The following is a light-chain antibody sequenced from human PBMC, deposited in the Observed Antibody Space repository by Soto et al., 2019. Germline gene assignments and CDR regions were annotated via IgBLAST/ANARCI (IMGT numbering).Light chain of an antibody. CDR2: EVS. J-gene: IGLJ3*02. CDR1: SSDIGGYNY. V-gene: IGLV2-14*01. Sequence: QSVLTQPASVSGSPGQSITLSCTGTSSDIGGYNYGSWYQQHPGKAPNLMIYEVSDRPSGISNRFSGSKSANTASLTISGLQAEDEADYYCSSYTSSSTVVFGGGTKVTVL. CDR3: SSYTSSSTVV.